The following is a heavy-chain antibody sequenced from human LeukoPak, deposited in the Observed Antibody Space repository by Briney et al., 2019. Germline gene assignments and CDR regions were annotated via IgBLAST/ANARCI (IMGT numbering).Heavy chain of an antibody. CDR3: ARATVTTLSDAFDI. Sequence: ASVKVSCKASGYTFSNYGFSWVRQAPGQGLEWMGWISAYNGKTNYAQKVQGRVTMTTDTSTGTAYMDLRSLRSDDTAVYYCARATVTTLSDAFDIWGQGTMVTVSS. CDR2: ISAYNGKT. D-gene: IGHD4-17*01. V-gene: IGHV1-18*01. CDR1: GYTFSNYG. J-gene: IGHJ3*02.